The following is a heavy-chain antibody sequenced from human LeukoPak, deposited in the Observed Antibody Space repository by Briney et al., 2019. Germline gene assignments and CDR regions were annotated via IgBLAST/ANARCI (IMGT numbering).Heavy chain of an antibody. Sequence: SETLSLTCTVSGGSISSYYWSWIRQPAGKGLEWIGRIYTSGSTDYNPSLKSRVTMSVDTSKNQFSLKLSSVTAADTAVYYCARDHLVSRWFDPWGQGTLVTVSS. J-gene: IGHJ5*02. CDR2: IYTSGST. CDR3: ARDHLVSRWFDP. D-gene: IGHD2/OR15-2a*01. CDR1: GGSISSYY. V-gene: IGHV4-4*07.